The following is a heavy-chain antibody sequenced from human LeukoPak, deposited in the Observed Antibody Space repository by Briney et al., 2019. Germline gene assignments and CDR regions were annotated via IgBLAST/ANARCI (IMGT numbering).Heavy chain of an antibody. V-gene: IGHV3-23*01. CDR3: AKGPQLNSGYHPDY. CDR1: GFTFTSNA. J-gene: IGHJ4*02. CDR2: VTGTDDTT. D-gene: IGHD3-22*01. Sequence: GGSLRLSCAASGFTFTSNAMTWVRQAPGKGLEWVSTVTGTDDTTYYADSVKGRFTISRDYSKSMLHLQMNSLRAEDSAIYYCAKGPQLNSGYHPDYWGQGTLVTVSS.